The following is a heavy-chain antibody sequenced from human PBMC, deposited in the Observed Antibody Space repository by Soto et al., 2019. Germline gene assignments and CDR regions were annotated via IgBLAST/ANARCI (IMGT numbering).Heavy chain of an antibody. CDR2: IYHSGNT. D-gene: IGHD2-15*01. Sequence: SETLSLTCTVSGGSIRDVYWSWIRQPPGKGLEWIGFIYHSGNTKYNPSLKSRVTISIDTSSNQFSLSLKSVTAADTAVYFCARAHAPTLPFDYWGQGTLVTVSS. J-gene: IGHJ4*02. CDR1: GGSIRDVY. CDR3: ARAHAPTLPFDY. V-gene: IGHV4-59*01.